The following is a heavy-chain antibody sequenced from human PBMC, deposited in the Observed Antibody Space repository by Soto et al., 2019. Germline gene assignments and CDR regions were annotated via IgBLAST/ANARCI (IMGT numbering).Heavy chain of an antibody. V-gene: IGHV4-34*01. J-gene: IGHJ4*02. CDR3: ARGSELPPSSY. D-gene: IGHD1-7*01. CDR2: INPSGVT. CDR1: GGSVSDYY. Sequence: LLRPSDTLSLTCAVYGGSVSDYYRTWIRQPPGKGLEWIGEINPSGVTNSNPSLKSRVSISVDTTKNQFSLKLTSVTDADTAVYYCARGSELPPSSYWGQGILVTVSS.